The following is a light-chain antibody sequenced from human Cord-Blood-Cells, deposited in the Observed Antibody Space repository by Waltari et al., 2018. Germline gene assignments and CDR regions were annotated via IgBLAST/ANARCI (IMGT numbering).Light chain of an antibody. CDR1: QSVSSY. Sequence: EIVLTQSPATPSVSPGERATLSCRASQSVSSYLAWYQQKPGQAPRLLIYDASNRATGIPARFSGSGSGTDFTLTISSLEPEDFAVYYCQQRSNWPLTFGGGTKVEIK. J-gene: IGKJ4*01. CDR3: QQRSNWPLT. CDR2: DAS. V-gene: IGKV3-11*01.